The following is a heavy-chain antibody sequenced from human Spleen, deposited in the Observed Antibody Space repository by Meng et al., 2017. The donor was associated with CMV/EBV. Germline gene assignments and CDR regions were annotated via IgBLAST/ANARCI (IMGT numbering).Heavy chain of an antibody. CDR1: GFTFSSYW. J-gene: IGHJ6*02. CDR2: IKQDGSEK. CDR3: AKAGDSSPRYYYYGMDV. Sequence: GGSLRLSCAASGFTFSSYWMSWVRQAPGKGLEWVANIKQDGSEKYYVDSVKGRFTISRDNAKNSLYLQMNSLRAEDTAVYYCAKAGDSSPRYYYYGMDVWGQGTTVTVSS. V-gene: IGHV3-7*01.